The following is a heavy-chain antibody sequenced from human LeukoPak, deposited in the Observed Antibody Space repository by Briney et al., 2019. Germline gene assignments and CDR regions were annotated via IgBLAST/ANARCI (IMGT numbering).Heavy chain of an antibody. CDR3: ARQYRGGGLARTLGHYYYHYYMDV. CDR2: IYSSGRT. V-gene: IGHV4-59*01. D-gene: IGHD5-18*01. CDR1: GASISSYY. Sequence: SETLSLTCAVSGASISSYYWSWIRQPPGKGLEYIGYIYSSGRTNYNPSLKSRVTISVDTSKNQFSLKLSSVTAADTAVYYCARQYRGGGLARTLGHYYYHYYMDVGRRGTTVTVSS. J-gene: IGHJ6*03.